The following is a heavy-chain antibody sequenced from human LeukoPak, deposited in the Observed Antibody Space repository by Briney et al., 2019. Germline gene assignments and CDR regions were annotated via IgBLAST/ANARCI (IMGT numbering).Heavy chain of an antibody. V-gene: IGHV6-1*01. Sequence: TSQTLSLTCATSGDSVSSNSAAWSWIRQSPSRGLEWLGSTYYRSKWYNDYAVSVKSRITINPDTSKNQFSLQLNSVTREDMSVYYCARGGAYQLLHMDVWGKGTTVTVSS. CDR2: TYYRSKWYN. J-gene: IGHJ6*03. D-gene: IGHD2-2*01. CDR1: GDSVSSNSAA. CDR3: ARGGAYQLLHMDV.